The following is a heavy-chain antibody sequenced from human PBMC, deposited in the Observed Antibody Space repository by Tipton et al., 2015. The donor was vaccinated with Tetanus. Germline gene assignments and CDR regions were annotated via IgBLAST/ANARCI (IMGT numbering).Heavy chain of an antibody. D-gene: IGHD2-15*01. CDR3: ARAHCSDGVCKFDF. V-gene: IGHV5-51*01. CDR1: GYIFTNYW. J-gene: IGHJ4*02. CDR2: IYPGDSDT. Sequence: VQLVQSGGEVKKPGESLKISCKGSGYIFTNYWIGWVRQKPGKGLEWMGIIYPGDSDTRYSPSFQGQVTISVDKSINTAYLQWSSLKASDTSMFYCARAHCSDGVCKFDFWGQGALVTVAS.